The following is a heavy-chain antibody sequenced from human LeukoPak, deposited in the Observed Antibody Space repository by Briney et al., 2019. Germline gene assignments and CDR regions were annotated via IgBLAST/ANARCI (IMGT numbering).Heavy chain of an antibody. CDR1: GGTFSSYY. D-gene: IGHD3-22*01. CDR3: ARTHYYDGSGYLDY. Sequence: ASVKVSCKASGGTFSSYYMHWVRQAPGQGLEWMGWINPNSGGTNYAQKFQGRVTMTRDTSISTAYMELSRLRSDDTAVYYCARTHYYDGSGYLDYWGQGTLVTVSS. CDR2: INPNSGGT. V-gene: IGHV1-2*02. J-gene: IGHJ4*02.